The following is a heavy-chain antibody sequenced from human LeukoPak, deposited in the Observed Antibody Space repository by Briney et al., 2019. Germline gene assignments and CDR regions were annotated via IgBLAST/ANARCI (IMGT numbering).Heavy chain of an antibody. CDR2: IYYSGST. V-gene: IGHV4-39*07. Sequence: SETLSLTCTVSGGSINSGGYYWAWIRQSPGKGLEWIGSIYYSGSTHYNPSLNSRVTVSRDTSKKQFSLNLTSVTAADTAVYYCARESAAGVFDYWGQGTLVTVSS. CDR1: GGSINSGGYY. J-gene: IGHJ4*02. CDR3: ARESAAGVFDY. D-gene: IGHD6-13*01.